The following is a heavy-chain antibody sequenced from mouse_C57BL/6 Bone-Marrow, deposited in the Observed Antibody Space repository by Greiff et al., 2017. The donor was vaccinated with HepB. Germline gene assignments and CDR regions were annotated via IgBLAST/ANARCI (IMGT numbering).Heavy chain of an antibody. J-gene: IGHJ1*03. V-gene: IGHV1-36*01. D-gene: IGHD1-1*01. CDR1: GFTFTDYY. CDR3: ARASYYGSSPYWYFDV. CDR2: VYPYNGGT. Sequence: VHVKQSGPVLVKPGPSVKISCKASGFTFTDYYMHWVKQSHGKSLEWIGLVYPYNGGTSYNQKFKGKATLTVDTSSSTAYMELNSLTSEDSAVYYCARASYYGSSPYWYFDVWGTGTTVTVSS.